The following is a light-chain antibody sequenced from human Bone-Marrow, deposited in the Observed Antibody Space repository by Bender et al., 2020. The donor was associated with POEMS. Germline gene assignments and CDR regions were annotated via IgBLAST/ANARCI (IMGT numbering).Light chain of an antibody. Sequence: QSALTQPASVSGSPGQSITISCTGTISDIGTYNYVSWYQQYPGKAPKLIIYDVSHRPSGVPDRFSGSKSGTSASLAITGLQAEDEGDYYCQSYDNSLGGWVFGGGTKLTVL. V-gene: IGLV2-14*03. CDR2: DVS. J-gene: IGLJ3*02. CDR1: ISDIGTYNY. CDR3: QSYDNSLGGWV.